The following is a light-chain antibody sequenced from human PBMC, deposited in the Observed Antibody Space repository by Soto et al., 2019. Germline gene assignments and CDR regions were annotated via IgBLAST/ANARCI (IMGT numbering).Light chain of an antibody. CDR2: GAS. CDR1: QSVRNSY. Sequence: EIVLTQSPGTLSLSPGERATLSCRASQSVRNSYLAWYQQKPGQAPRLLIYGASGRATGIPDRFSGSWSGTDFTLTISRLEPEDFAVYYCQQYGSSPYTFGQGTKLEI. CDR3: QQYGSSPYT. V-gene: IGKV3-20*01. J-gene: IGKJ2*01.